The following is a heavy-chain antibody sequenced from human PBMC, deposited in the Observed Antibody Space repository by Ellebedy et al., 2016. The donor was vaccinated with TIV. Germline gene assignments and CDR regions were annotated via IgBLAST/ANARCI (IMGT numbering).Heavy chain of an antibody. CDR2: ISSTAGTI. V-gene: IGHV3-48*02. D-gene: IGHD2-8*01. CDR1: GFTFSSYS. J-gene: IGHJ4*02. CDR3: ARDMLHPDF. Sequence: PGGSLRLSCAASGFTFSSYSMNWVRQAPGKGLEWVSYISSTAGTIYYADSVKGRFSISRDNAKNSLFLQMSSLRDEDTALYYCARDMLHPDFWGQGTLVTVPS.